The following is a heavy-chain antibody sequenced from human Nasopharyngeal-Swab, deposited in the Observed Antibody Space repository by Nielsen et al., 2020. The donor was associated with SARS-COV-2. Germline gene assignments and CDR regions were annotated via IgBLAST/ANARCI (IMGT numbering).Heavy chain of an antibody. D-gene: IGHD2-15*01. CDR3: ASGHLVVVVAATNYYYGMDV. V-gene: IGHV1-69*06. Sequence: SVKVSCKASGGTFSSYAISWVRQAPGQGLAWMGGIIPIFGTANYAQKFQGRVTITADKSTSTAYMELSSLRSEDTAVYYCASGHLVVVVAATNYYYGMDVWGQGTTVTVSS. CDR1: GGTFSSYA. J-gene: IGHJ6*02. CDR2: IIPIFGTA.